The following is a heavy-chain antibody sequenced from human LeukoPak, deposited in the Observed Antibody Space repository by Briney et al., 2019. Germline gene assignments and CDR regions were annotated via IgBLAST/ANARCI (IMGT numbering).Heavy chain of an antibody. J-gene: IGHJ4*02. CDR2: IQYGGRT. V-gene: IGHV4-59*01. Sequence: SETLSLTCTVSGGSFNNYYWSWIRQPPGKALEWIGNIQYGGRTYSSPSLKSRVSISMDLSKSQLSLKMSSVTAADTAVYYCARDFFGDFDNWGQGILVTVSS. CDR3: ARDFFGDFDN. D-gene: IGHD2/OR15-2a*01. CDR1: GGSFNNYY.